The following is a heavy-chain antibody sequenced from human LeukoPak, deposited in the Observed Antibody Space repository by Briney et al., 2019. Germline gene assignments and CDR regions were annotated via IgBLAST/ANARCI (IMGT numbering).Heavy chain of an antibody. V-gene: IGHV3-53*01. CDR1: GLSVTNTY. CDR3: VGEDKY. D-gene: IGHD2-15*01. CDR2: IYSGGGT. Sequence: GGSLRLSCAASGLSVTNTYMTCVRQAPGKGLEWVSVIYSGGGTNYADSLKGRFSISRDNSKNTLYLQMNSLRAEDTAVYYCVGEDKYWGQGTLVTVSS. J-gene: IGHJ4*02.